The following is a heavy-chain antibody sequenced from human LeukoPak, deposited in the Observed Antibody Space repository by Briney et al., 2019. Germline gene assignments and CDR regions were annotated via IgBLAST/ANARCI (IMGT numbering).Heavy chain of an antibody. CDR3: ARDDYSSGWYEDY. V-gene: IGHV1-2*06. D-gene: IGHD6-19*01. CDR1: GYTFTGYY. CDR2: INPNSGGT. J-gene: IGHJ4*02. Sequence: GASVKVSCKASGYTFTGYYMHWVRQAPGQGLEWMGRINPNSGGTNYAQKLQGRVTMTTDTSTSTAYMELRSLRSDDTAVYCCARDDYSSGWYEDYWGQGTLVTVSS.